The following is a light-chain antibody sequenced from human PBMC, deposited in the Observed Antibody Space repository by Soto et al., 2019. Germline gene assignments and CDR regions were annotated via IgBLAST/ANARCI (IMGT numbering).Light chain of an antibody. CDR3: AAWDASLNGYV. J-gene: IGLJ1*01. CDR1: SSNIGGNT. Sequence: QSVLTQPPSASGTPGQRVTISCSTSSSNIGGNTVNWYHQVPGTAPKLLIYSYDQRPSGVPDRFSGSKSGTSASLAISGLQSEDEADYYCAAWDASLNGYVFGTGTKLTVL. CDR2: SYD. V-gene: IGLV1-44*01.